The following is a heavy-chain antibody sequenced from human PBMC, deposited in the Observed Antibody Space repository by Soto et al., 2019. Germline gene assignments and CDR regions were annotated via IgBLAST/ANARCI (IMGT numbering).Heavy chain of an antibody. J-gene: IGHJ5*01. D-gene: IGHD2-21*01. CDR3: ATGHRGLTGIPAVITDPYWFDP. CDR2: ISYNGRDE. V-gene: IGHV3-30*03. CDR1: GFTFDVYN. Sequence: GGSLRLSCAASGFTFDVYNMQWVRQAPGRGLECVAVISYNGRDEYYEDSVKGRFTISRDNSQNKLYLQMNSLRLEDTAVYYCATGHRGLTGIPAVITDPYWFDPWGQGALVTVSS.